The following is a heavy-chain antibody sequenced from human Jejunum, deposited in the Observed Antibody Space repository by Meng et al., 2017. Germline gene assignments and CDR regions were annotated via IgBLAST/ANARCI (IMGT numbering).Heavy chain of an antibody. CDR1: GYTFTSYG. V-gene: IGHV1-18*01. D-gene: IGHD1-26*01. J-gene: IGHJ4*02. CDR2: ISVYHGNT. Sequence: HVQLWPSGSQVQNPGASVKVSCKTSGYTFTSYGITWVRQAPGQGLEWMGLISVYHGNTNYAQKLQGRVTMTTDTSTSTAYMELRSLRSDDTAVYFCARDYSGTSYRYSDYWGQGTLVTVSS. CDR3: ARDYSGTSYRYSDY.